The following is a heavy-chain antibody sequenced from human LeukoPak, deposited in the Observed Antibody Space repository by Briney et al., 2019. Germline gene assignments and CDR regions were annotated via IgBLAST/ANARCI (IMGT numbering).Heavy chain of an antibody. Sequence: SETLSLTCTVSGGSISSSSYYWGWIRQPPGKGLEWIGSIYYSGSTYYNPSLKSRVTISVDTSKNQFSLKLSSVTAADTAVYYCARRDSSGWYYFDYWGQGTQVTVSS. CDR3: ARRDSSGWYYFDY. J-gene: IGHJ4*02. CDR2: IYYSGST. CDR1: GGSISSSSYY. V-gene: IGHV4-39*01. D-gene: IGHD6-19*01.